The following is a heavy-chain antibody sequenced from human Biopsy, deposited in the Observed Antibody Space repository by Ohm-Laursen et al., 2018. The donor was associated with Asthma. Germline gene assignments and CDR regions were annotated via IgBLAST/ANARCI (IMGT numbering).Heavy chain of an antibody. J-gene: IGHJ5*02. CDR3: ARAAITGIRGWFDP. V-gene: IGHV4-34*01. D-gene: IGHD1-20*01. CDR2: IDQSGYT. Sequence: ETLSLTCSVYGGYLTGHYWNWIRQPPGKGLEWIGEIDQSGYTNYNPSLKSRVTISADTSKNQFHLNLSSVTAADTAVYFCARAAITGIRGWFDPWGQGTQVTVSS. CDR1: GGYLTGHY.